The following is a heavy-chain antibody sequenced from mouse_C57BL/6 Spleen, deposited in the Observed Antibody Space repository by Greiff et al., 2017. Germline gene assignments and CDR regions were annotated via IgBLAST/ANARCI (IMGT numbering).Heavy chain of an antibody. CDR3: ARHGNDGYYDAMDY. J-gene: IGHJ4*01. D-gene: IGHD2-3*01. V-gene: IGHV5-2*01. CDR2: INSDGGST. Sequence: EVHLVESGGGLVQPGASLKLSCESNEYEFPSHDMSWVRKTPEKRLELVAAINSDGGSTYYPDTMERRFIISRDNTKKTLYLQISSLRSEDIALYYCARHGNDGYYDAMDYWGQGTSVTVSS. CDR1: EYEFPSHD.